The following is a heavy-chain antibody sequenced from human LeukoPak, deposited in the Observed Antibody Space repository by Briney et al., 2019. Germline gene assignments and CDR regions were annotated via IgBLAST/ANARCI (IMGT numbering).Heavy chain of an antibody. V-gene: IGHV4-34*01. CDR2: INHSGST. D-gene: IGHD3-10*01. CDR3: ARGNYPRGTMVRGVIIPPSRWFDP. Sequence: SETPSLTCAVYGGSFSGYYWSWIRQPPGKGLEWIGEINHSGSTNYNPSLKSRVTISVDTSKNQFSLKLSSVTAADTAVYYCARGNYPRGTMVRGVIIPPSRWFDPWGQGTLVIVSS. J-gene: IGHJ5*02. CDR1: GGSFSGYY.